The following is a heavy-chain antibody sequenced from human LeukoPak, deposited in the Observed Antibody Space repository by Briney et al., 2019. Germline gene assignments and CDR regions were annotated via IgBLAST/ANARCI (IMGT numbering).Heavy chain of an antibody. D-gene: IGHD3-16*01. V-gene: IGHV3-30-3*01. CDR3: ARVRRPGYYYYGMDV. CDR1: GFTFSSYA. CDR2: ISYDGSNK. J-gene: IGHJ6*02. Sequence: GRSLRLSCAASGFTFSSYAMHWVRQAPGKGLEWVAVISYDGSNKYYADSVKGRFTISRDNSKNTLYLQMNSLRAEDTAVCYCARVRRPGYYYYGMDVWGQGTTVTVSS.